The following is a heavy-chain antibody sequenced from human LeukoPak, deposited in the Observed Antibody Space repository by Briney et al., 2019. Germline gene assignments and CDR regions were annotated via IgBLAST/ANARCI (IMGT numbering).Heavy chain of an antibody. V-gene: IGHV3-30-3*01. CDR2: ISYDGSNK. D-gene: IGHD6-6*01. CDR3: ARERSSLAGAFDI. Sequence: PGGSLRLSCAASGFTFSSYAMSWVRQAPGKGLEWVAVISYDGSNKYYADSVKGRFTISRDNSKNTLYLQMNSLRAEDTAVYYCARERSSLAGAFDIWGQGTMVTVSS. J-gene: IGHJ3*02. CDR1: GFTFSSYA.